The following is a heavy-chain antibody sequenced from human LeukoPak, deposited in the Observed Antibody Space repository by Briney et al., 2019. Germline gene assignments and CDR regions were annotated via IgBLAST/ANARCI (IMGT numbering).Heavy chain of an antibody. D-gene: IGHD3-3*01. CDR1: GFTFSNYA. CDR2: ISGSGGTT. J-gene: IGHJ4*02. V-gene: IGHV3-23*01. CDR3: AKGSKSGPANFDY. Sequence: GSLRLSCAASGFTFSNYAMSWVRQAPGKGLEWVSAISGSGGTTYYADSVKGRFTISRDNSKNMLYLQMNSLRAEDTAVYYCAKGSKSGPANFDYWGQGTLVTVSS.